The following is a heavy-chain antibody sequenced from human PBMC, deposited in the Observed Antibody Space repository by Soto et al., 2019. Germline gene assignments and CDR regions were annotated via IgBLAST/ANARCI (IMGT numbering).Heavy chain of an antibody. J-gene: IGHJ4*02. CDR2: ISGTGGT. Sequence: EVQLWESGGGLVQPGGSLRLSCAVSGFTFSSHVMSWVRQAPGTGLEWVSAISGTGGTYYADSVKGRFTISRDNSKNALDLQMNNLSDEDTAVYYCAKDRRGAYCSGGICYSPDYWGQGTLVIVSS. CDR1: GFTFSSHV. V-gene: IGHV3-23*01. CDR3: AKDRRGAYCSGGICYSPDY. D-gene: IGHD2-15*01.